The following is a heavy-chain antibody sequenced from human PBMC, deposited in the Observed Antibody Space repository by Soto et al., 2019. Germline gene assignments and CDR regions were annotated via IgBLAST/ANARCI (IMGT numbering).Heavy chain of an antibody. J-gene: IGHJ6*02. CDR1: GFTFSSYG. D-gene: IGHD4-17*01. Sequence: QVQLVESGGGVVQPGRSLRLSCAASGFTFSSYGMHWVRQAPGKGLEWVAVISYDGSNKYYADSVKGRFTISRDNSKNTLYLQMHSLRAEDTAVYYCAKILQLGDYAYYYYGMDVWGQGTTVTVSS. V-gene: IGHV3-30*18. CDR2: ISYDGSNK. CDR3: AKILQLGDYAYYYYGMDV.